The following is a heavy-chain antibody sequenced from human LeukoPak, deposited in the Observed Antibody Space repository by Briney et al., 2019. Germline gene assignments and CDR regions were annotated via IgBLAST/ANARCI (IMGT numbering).Heavy chain of an antibody. J-gene: IGHJ4*02. CDR1: GFSFRSYA. CDR3: AKSYCSGGSCYSWSVDY. D-gene: IGHD2-15*01. CDR2: IAYDGSTK. V-gene: IGHV3-30*04. Sequence: GRSLRLSCAASGFSFRSYAMHWGRQAPGKGREWVAVIAYDGSTKYYADSVKGRFTISRDNSHNTVDLQMNSLTAEDMAVYFCAKSYCSGGSCYSWSVDYWGQGTLVTVSP.